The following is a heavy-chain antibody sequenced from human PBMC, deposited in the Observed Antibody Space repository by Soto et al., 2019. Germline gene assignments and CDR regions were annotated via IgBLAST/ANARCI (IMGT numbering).Heavy chain of an antibody. CDR2: IVIGSDYT. J-gene: IGHJ4*02. CDR3: ARLRASSWYMGGYLDY. CDR1: GFSFSDYY. V-gene: IGHV3-11*06. Sequence: VQLVESGGGLVKPGGSLRLSCAASGFSFSDYYMSWIRQAPGKGLEWVSYIVIGSDYTNYADSVKGRFTISRDNAKNSLYLEMNGLRAEDTAVYYCARLRASSWYMGGYLDYWGLGTLVTVSS. D-gene: IGHD6-13*01.